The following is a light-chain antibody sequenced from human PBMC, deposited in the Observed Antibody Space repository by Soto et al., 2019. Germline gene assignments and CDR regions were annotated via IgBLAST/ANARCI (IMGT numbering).Light chain of an antibody. J-gene: IGKJ1*01. CDR1: QSISAN. Sequence: EKVVTQSPAALSLSPGEKATLSCRTSQSISANLAWYRQRPGQAPRLLIYAASTRATGVPERFSGSGSGTEFTLTISSLQSEDFAVYYCQQYNSWPPAFGQGTTVEMK. CDR3: QQYNSWPPA. CDR2: AAS. V-gene: IGKV3-15*01.